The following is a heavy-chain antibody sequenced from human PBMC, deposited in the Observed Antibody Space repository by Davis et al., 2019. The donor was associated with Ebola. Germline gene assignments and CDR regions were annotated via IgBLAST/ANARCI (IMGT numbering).Heavy chain of an antibody. D-gene: IGHD3-10*01. CDR1: GFTFTGYW. CDR3: ARDGGDSGIRFDS. J-gene: IGHJ4*02. V-gene: IGHV3-7*01. CDR2: INQYGNER. Sequence: GESLKISCVASGFTFTGYWMGWVRQAPGTGLEWVANINQYGNERYYVDSVKGRFTISRDSTKNSLFLQMNTLRAEDTAVYYCARDGGDSGIRFDSWGQGTLVTVSS.